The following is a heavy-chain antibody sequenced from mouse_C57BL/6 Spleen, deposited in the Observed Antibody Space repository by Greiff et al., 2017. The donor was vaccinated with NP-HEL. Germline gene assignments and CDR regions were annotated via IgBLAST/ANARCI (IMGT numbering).Heavy chain of an antibody. Sequence: EVQLQQSGPVLVKPGASVKMSCKASGYTFTDYYMNWVKQSHGKSLEWIGVINPYNGGTSYNQKFKGKATLTVDKSSSTAYMQLSSLTSEDSAVYYCAREDSNSFAYWGQGTLVTVSA. D-gene: IGHD2-5*01. V-gene: IGHV1-19*01. CDR1: GYTFTDYY. CDR2: INPYNGGT. J-gene: IGHJ3*01. CDR3: AREDSNSFAY.